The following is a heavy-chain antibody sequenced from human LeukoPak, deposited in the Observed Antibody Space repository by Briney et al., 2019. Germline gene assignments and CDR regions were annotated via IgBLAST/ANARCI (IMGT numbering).Heavy chain of an antibody. CDR2: INPYSGDT. D-gene: IGHD6-19*01. J-gene: IGHJ3*02. CDR1: GYTFTGYY. V-gene: IGHV1-2*02. Sequence: GASVKVSCKASGYTFTGYYMHWVRQAPGQGLEWMAWINPYSGDTNYAQKFQGRVTMTRDTSISTAYMELSRLRSDDTAVYYCARDMGIAVAGIRRGAFDIWGQGTMVTVSS. CDR3: ARDMGIAVAGIRRGAFDI.